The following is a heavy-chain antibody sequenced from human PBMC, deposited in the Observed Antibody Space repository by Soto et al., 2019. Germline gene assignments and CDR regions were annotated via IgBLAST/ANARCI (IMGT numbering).Heavy chain of an antibody. CDR3: AKDLGGFVSRITMARGVIIGDY. Sequence: PGGSLRLSCAASGFTFSSYGMHWVRQAPGKGLEWVAVISYDGSNKYYADSVKGRFTISRDNSKNTLYLQMNSLRAEDTAVYYCAKDLGGFVSRITMARGVIIGDYWGQGTLVTVS. CDR2: ISYDGSNK. CDR1: GFTFSSYG. V-gene: IGHV3-30*18. J-gene: IGHJ4*02. D-gene: IGHD3-10*01.